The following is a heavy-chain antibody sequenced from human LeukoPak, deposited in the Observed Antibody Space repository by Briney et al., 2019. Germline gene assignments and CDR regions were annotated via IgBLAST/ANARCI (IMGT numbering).Heavy chain of an antibody. CDR2: INPNSGGT. Sequence: ASVKVSCKASGYTFTGHYMHWVRQAPGQGLEWMGWINPNSGGTNYAQKFQGRVTMTRDTSISTAYMELSRLRSDDTAVYYCAREPAYCGGDCSDWYFDLWGRGTLVTVSS. CDR1: GYTFTGHY. CDR3: AREPAYCGGDCSDWYFDL. J-gene: IGHJ2*01. D-gene: IGHD2-21*02. V-gene: IGHV1-2*02.